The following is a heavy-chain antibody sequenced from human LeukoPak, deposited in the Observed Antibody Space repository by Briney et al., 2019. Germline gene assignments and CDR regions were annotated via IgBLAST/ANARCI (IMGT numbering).Heavy chain of an antibody. Sequence: GGSLRLSCAASGFTFSSYWMSWVRQAPGKGLVWVSRINSDGSSTNYADSVKGRFTISRDNAKNTLYLQMNSLRVEDTAVYYCARVGYGDYRAYWYFDLWGRGTLVTVSS. CDR3: ARVGYGDYRAYWYFDL. D-gene: IGHD4-17*01. CDR2: INSDGSST. CDR1: GFTFSSYW. V-gene: IGHV3-74*01. J-gene: IGHJ2*01.